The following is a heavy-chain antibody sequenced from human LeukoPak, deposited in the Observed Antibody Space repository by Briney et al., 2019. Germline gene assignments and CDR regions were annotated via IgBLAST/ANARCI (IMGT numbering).Heavy chain of an antibody. V-gene: IGHV4-39*01. CDR3: GGHGIEVVTADDAFDI. Sequence: SETLSLTCTVSGGSISSSSYYWSWIRQPPGKGLEWIGSIYYSGSTYYNPSLKSRVTISVGTSKNQFSLKLSSVTAADTAVYYCGGHGIEVVTADDAFDIWGQGTMVAVSS. J-gene: IGHJ3*02. CDR1: GGSISSSSYY. D-gene: IGHD2-21*02. CDR2: IYYSGST.